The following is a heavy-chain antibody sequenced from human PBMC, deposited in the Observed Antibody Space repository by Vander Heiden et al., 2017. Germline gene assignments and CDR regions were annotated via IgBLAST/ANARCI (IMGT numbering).Heavy chain of an antibody. D-gene: IGHD3-22*01. CDR1: GFTFSSYG. CDR2: TSYDGSND. V-gene: IGHV3-30*18. CDR3: AKALLPAYYYDSSGDYNDAFDI. J-gene: IGHJ3*02. Sequence: QVQLVESGGGVVQPGRSLRLSCAASGFTFSSYGMHWVRQAPVKGLEWVALTSYDGSNDYYGDSMKGRCTISRDNSKNTLYLQMNSLRAEDTAVYYCAKALLPAYYYDSSGDYNDAFDIWGQGTMVTVSS.